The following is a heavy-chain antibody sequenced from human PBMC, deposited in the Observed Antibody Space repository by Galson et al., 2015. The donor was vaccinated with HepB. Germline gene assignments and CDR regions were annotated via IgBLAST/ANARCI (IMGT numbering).Heavy chain of an antibody. CDR2: ISGSSSSYT. V-gene: IGHV3-11*06. J-gene: IGHJ4*02. D-gene: IGHD3-3*01. CDR1: GFTFSDYY. CDR3: LRGRVVTSY. Sequence: LRLSCAASGFTFSDYYMSWVRQAPGKGLEWVSYISGSSSSYTNYADSVKGRFTISRDNAKNSLYLQMNSLRAEDTAVYYCLRGRVVTSYWGQGTLVTVSS.